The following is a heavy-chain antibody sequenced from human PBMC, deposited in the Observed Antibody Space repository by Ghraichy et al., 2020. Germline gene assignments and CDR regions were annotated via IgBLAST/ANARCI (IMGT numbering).Heavy chain of an antibody. CDR3: ARGGYYFDY. V-gene: IGHV4-59*01. D-gene: IGHD3-16*01. CDR1: GGSISSYY. J-gene: IGHJ4*02. Sequence: SQTLSLTCTVSGGSISSYYWSWIRQPPGKGLEWIGYVYYSGSTNYNPSLKSRVTISVDTSKNQFSLRLSSVTASDTALYYCARGGYYFDYLGQGTLVTVSS. CDR2: VYYSGST.